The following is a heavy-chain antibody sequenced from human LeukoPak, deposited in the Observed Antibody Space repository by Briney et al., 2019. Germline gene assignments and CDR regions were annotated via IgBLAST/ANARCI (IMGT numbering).Heavy chain of an antibody. CDR3: ARDLADSSSRYYFDY. V-gene: IGHV4-4*02. J-gene: IGHJ4*02. D-gene: IGHD6-13*01. Sequence: PSGTLSLTCAVSGGSISSSNWWSWVRQPPGKGLEWIGEFYHSGSTNYNPSLKSRVTISVDKSKNQFSLKLSSVTAADTAVYYCARDLADSSSRYYFDYWGQGTLVTVSS. CDR1: GGSISSSNW. CDR2: FYHSGST.